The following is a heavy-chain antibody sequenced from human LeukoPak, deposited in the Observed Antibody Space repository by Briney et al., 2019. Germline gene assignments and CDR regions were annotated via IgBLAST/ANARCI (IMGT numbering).Heavy chain of an antibody. V-gene: IGHV1-69*13. CDR2: IIPIFGTA. CDR1: GGTFGSYA. CDR3: SSGYNNYYYYYYMDV. J-gene: IGHJ6*03. D-gene: IGHD5-24*01. Sequence: SVKVSCKASGGTFGSYAISWVRQAPGQGLEWMGGIIPIFGTANYAQKFQGRVTITADESTSTAYMELSSLRSEDTAVYYCSSGYNNYYYYYYMDVWGKGTTVTISS.